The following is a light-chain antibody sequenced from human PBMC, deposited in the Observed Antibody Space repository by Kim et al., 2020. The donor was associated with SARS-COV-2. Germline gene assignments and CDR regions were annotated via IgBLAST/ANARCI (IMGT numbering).Light chain of an antibody. J-gene: IGLJ2*01. Sequence: SYELTQPPSVSVSPGQTARITCSGDALPDQYVYWYQQKTGQAPVLVIYKDSERPSEIPERFSGSNSGATVTLTISGVQAEDEADYYCQSADGSGMAEVFGGGTKLTVL. CDR3: QSADGSGMAEV. CDR1: ALPDQY. CDR2: KDS. V-gene: IGLV3-25*03.